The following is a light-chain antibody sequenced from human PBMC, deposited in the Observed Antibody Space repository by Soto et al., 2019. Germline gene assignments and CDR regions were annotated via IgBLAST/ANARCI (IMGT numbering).Light chain of an antibody. CDR2: GAS. J-gene: IGKJ1*01. V-gene: IGKV3-20*01. CDR3: QQYNSYPWT. Sequence: EIMLTQSPGTLSLSPGERATLSCRASQSVGSTYLAWYQQKPGQAPRLLIYGASSRASGIPDRFSGSGSGTDFTLTISSLQPGDFATYYCQQYNSYPWTFGQGTKVEIK. CDR1: QSVGSTY.